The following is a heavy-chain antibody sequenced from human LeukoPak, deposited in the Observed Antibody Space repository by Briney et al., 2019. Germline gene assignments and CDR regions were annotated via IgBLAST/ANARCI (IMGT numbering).Heavy chain of an antibody. CDR2: IYTSGST. CDR1: GGSISSYY. J-gene: IGHJ6*03. CDR3: ATGRYCSGGSCYFQGYYYYYMDV. D-gene: IGHD2-15*01. V-gene: IGHV4-4*07. Sequence: SSETLSLTCTVSGGSISSYYWSWIRQPAGKGLEWIGRIYTSGSTNYNPSLKSRVTMSVDTSKNQFSLKLSSVTAADTAVYYCATGRYCSGGSCYFQGYYYYYMDVWGKGTTVTVSS.